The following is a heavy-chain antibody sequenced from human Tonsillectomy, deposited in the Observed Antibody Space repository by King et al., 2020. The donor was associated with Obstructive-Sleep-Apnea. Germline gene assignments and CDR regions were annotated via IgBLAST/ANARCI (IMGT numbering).Heavy chain of an antibody. J-gene: IGHJ6*02. D-gene: IGHD3-16*02. CDR3: ARAGIMITFGGVIVIPRVYGMDV. CDR1: GGSISSYY. Sequence: VQLQESGPGLVKPSETLSLTCTVSGGSISSYYWSWIRQPPGKGLEWIGYIYYSGSTNYNPSLKSRVTISVYTSKNQFFLRLSSVTAADTAVYYCARAGIMITFGGVIVIPRVYGMDVWGQGTTVTVSS. V-gene: IGHV4-59*01. CDR2: IYYSGST.